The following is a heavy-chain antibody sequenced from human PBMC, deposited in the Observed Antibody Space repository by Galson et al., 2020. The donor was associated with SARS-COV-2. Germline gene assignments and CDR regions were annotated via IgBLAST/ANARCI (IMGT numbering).Heavy chain of an antibody. CDR3: SRRGRITVAGILNCFDY. CDR1: GYTFTDHY. V-gene: IGHV1-46*03. D-gene: IGHD6-19*01. J-gene: IGHJ4*02. CDR2: INPSGGST. Sequence: ASVKVSCKASGYTFTDHYIHWVRQAPGQGLEWMGVINPSGGSTSYAPKFRGRVTMTGNTSTSTVYMELSSLRSEDTALYYCSRRGRITVAGILNCFDYWGQGTLVTVSS.